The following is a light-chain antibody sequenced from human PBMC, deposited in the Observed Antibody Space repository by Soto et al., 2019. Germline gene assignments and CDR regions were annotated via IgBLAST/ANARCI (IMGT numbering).Light chain of an antibody. CDR1: QDISNY. Sequence: DIQMTQSPSSLSASVGDRVTITCQASQDISNYLNWYQQKPGKAPKLLIYDASNLETGVPSRFSGSGSGTDFTFTISSLQPEDIATYYCQQYDKSITSGQGTRLE. CDR2: DAS. V-gene: IGKV1-33*01. CDR3: QQYDKSIT. J-gene: IGKJ5*01.